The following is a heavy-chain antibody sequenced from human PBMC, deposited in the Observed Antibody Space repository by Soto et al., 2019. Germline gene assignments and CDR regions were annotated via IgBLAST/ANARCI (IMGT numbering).Heavy chain of an antibody. CDR3: ACTHDDYDTLDY. J-gene: IGHJ4*02. Sequence: ASVKVSCKASGGTFSSYAISWVRQAPGQGLEWMGGIIPIFGTANYAQKFQGRVTITADESTSTAYMELSSLRSEDTAVYYCACTHDDYDTLDYWGQGTLVTVSS. CDR2: IIPIFGTA. V-gene: IGHV1-69*13. D-gene: IGHD3-9*01. CDR1: GGTFSSYA.